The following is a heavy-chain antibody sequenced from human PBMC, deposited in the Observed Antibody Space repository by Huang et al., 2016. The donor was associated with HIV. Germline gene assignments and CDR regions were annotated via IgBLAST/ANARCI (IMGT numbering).Heavy chain of an antibody. V-gene: IGHV5-51*01. J-gene: IGHJ4*02. CDR2: IFPDDADT. Sequence: VQLVQSGAEVKKPGESLKISCKGSGYSFSSYWSAWGRQMPGKGLEWMGIIFPDDADTTYSPSFEGQVTISADKSIGTAYLQWSSLKASDTAMYYCARRFSSSSGYFDYWGQGSLVTVSS. CDR1: GYSFSSYW. CDR3: ARRFSSSSGYFDY. D-gene: IGHD6-6*01.